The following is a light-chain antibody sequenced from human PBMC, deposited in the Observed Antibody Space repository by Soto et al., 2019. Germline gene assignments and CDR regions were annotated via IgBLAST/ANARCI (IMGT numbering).Light chain of an antibody. CDR2: GAS. J-gene: IGKJ3*01. Sequence: EIVLTQSPGTLSLSPGERATLSCRASQSVSSSYLAWYQQTPGQAPRLLIYGASSRATGIPDRFSGRGSGTDFTLTISRLEPEDFAVYYCQQYGSSPFTFGPGTKVD. CDR1: QSVSSSY. V-gene: IGKV3-20*01. CDR3: QQYGSSPFT.